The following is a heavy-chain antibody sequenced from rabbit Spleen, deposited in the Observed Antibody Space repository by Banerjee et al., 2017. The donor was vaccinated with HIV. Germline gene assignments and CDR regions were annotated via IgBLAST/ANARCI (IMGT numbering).Heavy chain of an antibody. V-gene: IGHV1S40*01. J-gene: IGHJ4*01. Sequence: QSLEESGGDLVKPGASLTLTCTASGFSFSSSDYMCWVRQAPGKGLEWIGCISTGDGSTDYASWAKGRFTITKTSSTTVTLQMTSLTAADTATYFCARSTGGVAYVPYFNLWGPGTLVTVS. D-gene: IGHD6-1*01. CDR3: ARSTGGVAYVPYFNL. CDR2: ISTGDGST. CDR1: GFSFSSSDY.